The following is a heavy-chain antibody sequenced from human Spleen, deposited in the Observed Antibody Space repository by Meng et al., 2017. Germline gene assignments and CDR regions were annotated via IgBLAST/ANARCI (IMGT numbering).Heavy chain of an antibody. D-gene: IGHD1-26*01. CDR3: AKFNGGSYLNDAFDI. V-gene: IGHV3-23*01. CDR2: LSGGGFTT. J-gene: IGHJ3*02. Sequence: GGPLRLSCAASGFSFSSYAMSWVRRAPGKGLEWLAALSGGGFTTYYADSVKGRFTISRDNSKNTLYLHMNSLRAEDTAVYYCAKFNGGSYLNDAFDIWGQGTMVTVSS. CDR1: GFSFSSYA.